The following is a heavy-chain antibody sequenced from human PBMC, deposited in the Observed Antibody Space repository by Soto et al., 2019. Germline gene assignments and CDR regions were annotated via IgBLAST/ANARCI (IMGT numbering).Heavy chain of an antibody. CDR2: IYDSVST. CDR1: GGSIGRYY. J-gene: IGHJ4*02. CDR3: ARGQGKAAVF. Sequence: PSETLSLTCTVSGGSIGRYYWSWIRQPPGKGLEWIGYIYDSVSTNYNPSLKSRVTISVDTSKNQFSLKLSSVTAADTAVYYCARGQGKAAVFWGQGTLVT. V-gene: IGHV4-59*01. D-gene: IGHD6-13*01.